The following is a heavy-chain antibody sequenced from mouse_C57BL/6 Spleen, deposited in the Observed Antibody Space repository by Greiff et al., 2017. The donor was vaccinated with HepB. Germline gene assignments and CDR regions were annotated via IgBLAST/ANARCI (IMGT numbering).Heavy chain of an antibody. V-gene: IGHV5-4*01. CDR3: ARFYYYGPSEGYFDV. D-gene: IGHD1-1*01. CDR2: ISDGGSYT. J-gene: IGHJ1*03. Sequence: DVQLVESGGGLVKPGGSLKLSCAASGFTFSSYAMSWVRQTPEKRLEWVATISDGGSYTYYPDNVKGRFTISRDNAKNNLYLQMSHLKSEDTAMYYCARFYYYGPSEGYFDVWGTGTTVTVSS. CDR1: GFTFSSYA.